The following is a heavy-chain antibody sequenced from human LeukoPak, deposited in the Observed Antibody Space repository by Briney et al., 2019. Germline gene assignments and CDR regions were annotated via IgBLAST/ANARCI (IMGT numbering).Heavy chain of an antibody. CDR1: GGTFSSYA. D-gene: IGHD1-26*01. Sequence: SVKVSCKASGGTFSSYAISWVRQAPGQGLEWMGGIIPIFGTANYAQKFQGRVTITADESTSTAYMELSSLRTEDTAVYYCARVGMSGSYSFDYWGQGTLVTVSS. J-gene: IGHJ4*02. V-gene: IGHV1-69*13. CDR2: IIPIFGTA. CDR3: ARVGMSGSYSFDY.